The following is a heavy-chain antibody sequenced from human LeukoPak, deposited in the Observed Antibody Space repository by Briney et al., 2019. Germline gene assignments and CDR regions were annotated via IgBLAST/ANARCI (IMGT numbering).Heavy chain of an antibody. Sequence: GASVKVPCKASGYTFTDYYMHWVRQAPGQGLEWMGIINPSGGTTNYAQKFQGRVTMTRDTSSSTVYMELSSLTSEDTAVYYCARDRTTAVVTPNWFDPWGQGTLVTVSS. D-gene: IGHD4-23*01. V-gene: IGHV1-46*01. CDR3: ARDRTTAVVTPNWFDP. CDR1: GYTFTDYY. J-gene: IGHJ5*02. CDR2: INPSGGTT.